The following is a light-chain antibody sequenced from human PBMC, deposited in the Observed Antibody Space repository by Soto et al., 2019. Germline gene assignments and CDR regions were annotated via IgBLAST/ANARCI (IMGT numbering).Light chain of an antibody. V-gene: IGLV2-14*01. CDR3: SSFTSRFTFNYI. CDR2: EVN. Sequence: QSALTQPASVSGSPGQSITISCTGTSSDVGGYDYVSWYQLHPGKAPKLMVFEVNNRPSGVSYRFSGSKSGNTASLTISGLQAEDDADYYCSSFTSRFTFNYIFGTGTKLTVL. CDR1: SSDVGGYDY. J-gene: IGLJ1*01.